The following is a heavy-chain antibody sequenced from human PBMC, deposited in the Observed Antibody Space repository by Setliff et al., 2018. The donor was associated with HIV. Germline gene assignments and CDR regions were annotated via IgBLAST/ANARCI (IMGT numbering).Heavy chain of an antibody. D-gene: IGHD6-13*01. J-gene: IGHJ4*02. V-gene: IGHV1-46*04. CDR2: IDPGSGAA. Sequence: ASVKVSCKTSGYKFSPYRIHWVRQAPRQGLEWIGIIDPGSGAATYAQKLQGRITMTRDTSTTTVYMHLNSLTSDDSAVYFCARVRPAPGAALDYWGQGTLVTVSS. CDR3: ARVRPAPGAALDY. CDR1: GYKFSPYR.